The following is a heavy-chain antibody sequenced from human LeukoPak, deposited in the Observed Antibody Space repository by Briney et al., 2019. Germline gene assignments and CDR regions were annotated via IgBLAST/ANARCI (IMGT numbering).Heavy chain of an antibody. CDR3: ARDHTAMVTIDY. J-gene: IGHJ4*02. V-gene: IGHV4-34*01. CDR2: INHSGST. D-gene: IGHD5-18*01. Sequence: PSETLSLTCAVYGGSFSGYYWSWIRQPPGKGLEWIGEINHSGSTNYNPSLKSRVTISVDTSKNQFSLKLSSVTAADTAVYYCARDHTAMVTIDYWGQGTLVTVSS. CDR1: GGSFSGYY.